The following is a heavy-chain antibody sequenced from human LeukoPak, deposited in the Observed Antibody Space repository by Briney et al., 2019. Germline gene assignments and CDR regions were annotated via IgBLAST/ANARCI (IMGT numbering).Heavy chain of an antibody. CDR1: GYTFTSYD. CDR2: MNPNSGNT. D-gene: IGHD3-22*01. J-gene: IGHJ5*02. CDR3: ARDLEGYYDSSISWFDP. Sequence: ASVKVSCKASGYTFTSYDINWVRQATGQGLEWMGWMNPNSGNTGYAQKFQGRVTMTRNTSISTAYMELSSLRSEDTAVYYCARDLEGYYDSSISWFDPWGQGTLVTVSS. V-gene: IGHV1-8*01.